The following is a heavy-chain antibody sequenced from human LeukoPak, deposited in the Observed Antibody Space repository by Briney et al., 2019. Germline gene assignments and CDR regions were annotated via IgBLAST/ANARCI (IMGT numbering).Heavy chain of an antibody. CDR2: ISVYNGNT. Sequence: GASVKVSCKTSGYTFSSKGITWVRQAPGQGLEWMGWISVYNGNTKYAQKLQGRVTMTTDTSTTTAYMELRSLRSDDTAMYYCARDINPYGDSPSAYWGQGTLVTVSS. CDR1: GYTFSSKG. D-gene: IGHD4-17*01. V-gene: IGHV1-18*01. CDR3: ARDINPYGDSPSAY. J-gene: IGHJ4*02.